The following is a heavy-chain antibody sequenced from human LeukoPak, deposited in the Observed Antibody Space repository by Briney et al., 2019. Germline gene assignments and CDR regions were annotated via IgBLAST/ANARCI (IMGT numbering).Heavy chain of an antibody. Sequence: SETRSLTCTVSGASISGGGYYWSWIRQHPGKGLEWIGFIDDSGKTYCIPSLRSRVSMSVDTSKKQFSLRLNSVTAADTAVYYCARDQGGYDSSAFDFWGQGILVIISS. CDR2: IDDSGKT. J-gene: IGHJ4*02. D-gene: IGHD3-22*01. V-gene: IGHV4-31*03. CDR1: GASISGGGYY. CDR3: ARDQGGYDSSAFDF.